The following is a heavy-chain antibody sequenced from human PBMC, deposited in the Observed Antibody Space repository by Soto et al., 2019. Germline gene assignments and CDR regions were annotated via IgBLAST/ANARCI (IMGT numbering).Heavy chain of an antibody. D-gene: IGHD6-19*01. J-gene: IGHJ4*02. CDR1: GGTFSSYT. CDR3: GGAVAGILSY. CDR2: IIPILGIA. V-gene: IGHV1-69*02. Sequence: QVQLVQSGAEVKKPGSSVKVSCKASGGTFSSYTISWVRQAPGQGLEWMGRIIPILGIANYAQKLQGRVTITADKSTSTAYMELSSLRSEDTAVYYCGGAVAGILSYWGQGTLVTVSS.